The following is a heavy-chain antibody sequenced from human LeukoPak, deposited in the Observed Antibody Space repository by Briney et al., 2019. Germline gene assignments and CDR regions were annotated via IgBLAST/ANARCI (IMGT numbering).Heavy chain of an antibody. CDR1: GFTFSRYA. D-gene: IGHD3-22*01. CDR3: ASSRPYYYDSSGYHSDILFDY. Sequence: GGSLRLSCAASGFTFSRYAMHWVRQAPGKGLEWVAVISYDGSNKYYADSVKGRFTISRDNSKNTLYLQMNSLRAEDTAVYYCASSRPYYYDSSGYHSDILFDYWGQGTLVTVSS. CDR2: ISYDGSNK. J-gene: IGHJ4*02. V-gene: IGHV3-30*04.